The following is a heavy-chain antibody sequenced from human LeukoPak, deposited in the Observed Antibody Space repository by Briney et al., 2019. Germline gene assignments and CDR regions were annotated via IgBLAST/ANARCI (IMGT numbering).Heavy chain of an antibody. J-gene: IGHJ4*02. Sequence: SETLSLTCTVSGGSISSYYWSWIRQPPGKGLEWIGYIYYSGSTNYNPSLKSRVTISVDTSKNQFSLKLSSVTAADTAVYYCARFSGSYSAYDYWGQGTLVTVSS. CDR2: IYYSGST. CDR3: ARFSGSYSAYDY. V-gene: IGHV4-59*08. CDR1: GGSISSYY. D-gene: IGHD1-26*01.